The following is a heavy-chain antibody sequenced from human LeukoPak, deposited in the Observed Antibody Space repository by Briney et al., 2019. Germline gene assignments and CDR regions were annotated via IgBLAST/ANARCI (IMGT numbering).Heavy chain of an antibody. V-gene: IGHV3-48*03. CDR2: FAGSDTTK. J-gene: IGHJ4*02. CDR1: GFDFGAYE. Sequence: GGSLRPSCAASGFDFGAYEMNWVRQAPGKGLEWVAYFAGSDTTKYYADSVRGRFTISRDNAKNSLYLQMNSLRAEDTALYYCTTLGYHLDSWGQGTLVTVSS. CDR3: TTLGYHLDS. D-gene: IGHD3-22*01.